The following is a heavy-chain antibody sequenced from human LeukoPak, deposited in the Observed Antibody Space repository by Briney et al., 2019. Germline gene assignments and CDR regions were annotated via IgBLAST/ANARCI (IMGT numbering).Heavy chain of an antibody. Sequence: GGSLRLSCAVSGFTFSSYTMNWIRQVPGKGLEWVSYIRGSGSPIYYADSVKGRFTISRDNAKNSLYLQMNSLRAEDTAVYYCARDRDYSFDYWGQGTLVTVSS. CDR1: GFTFSSYT. CDR3: ARDRDYSFDY. J-gene: IGHJ4*02. V-gene: IGHV3-48*01. CDR2: IRGSGSPI. D-gene: IGHD4-11*01.